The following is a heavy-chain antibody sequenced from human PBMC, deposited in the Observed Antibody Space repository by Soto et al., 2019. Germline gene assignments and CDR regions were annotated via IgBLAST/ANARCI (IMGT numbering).Heavy chain of an antibody. J-gene: IGHJ4*02. CDR1: GFTFSSYG. V-gene: IGHV3-30*03. Sequence: QVQLVESGGGVVQPGRSLRLSCAASGFTFSSYGMHWVRQAPGKGLEWVAVISYDGSNKYYADSVKGRFTISRDNSKNPLYLQRNSLRAEDTAVYYCASSPLYSSSWYVADYWGQGTLVTVSS. CDR2: ISYDGSNK. CDR3: ASSPLYSSSWYVADY. D-gene: IGHD6-13*01.